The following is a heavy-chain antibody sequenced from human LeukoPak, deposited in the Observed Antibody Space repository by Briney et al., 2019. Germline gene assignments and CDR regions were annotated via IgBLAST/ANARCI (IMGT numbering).Heavy chain of an antibody. D-gene: IGHD3-10*01. Sequence: SETLSLTCTVSGGSISSSSYYWGWLRRPPGKGLEWIGSTYYRGGTYYNPSLESRFSISVDTSKNQFSLKLSSVTAADVAVYYCTSAGSYWVDSWGQGTLVTVSS. J-gene: IGHJ4*02. CDR2: TYYRGGT. V-gene: IGHV4-39*01. CDR1: GGSISSSSYY. CDR3: TSAGSYWVDS.